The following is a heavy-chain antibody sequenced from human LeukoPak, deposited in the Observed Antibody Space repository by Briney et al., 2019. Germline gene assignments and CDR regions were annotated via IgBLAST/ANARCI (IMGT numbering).Heavy chain of an antibody. Sequence: SETLSLTCGVSGYSINSGYSWTWLRQRPGKGLEWIGNIYHSGYAYHNPSLKSRVTISLDASKNQFSLRLSSVTAADTAVYYCARNSSLTTLKGGWFDPWGQGTLVTVSS. CDR2: IYHSGYA. V-gene: IGHV4-38-2*01. CDR3: ARNSSLTTLKGGWFDP. D-gene: IGHD4-11*01. CDR1: GYSINSGYS. J-gene: IGHJ5*02.